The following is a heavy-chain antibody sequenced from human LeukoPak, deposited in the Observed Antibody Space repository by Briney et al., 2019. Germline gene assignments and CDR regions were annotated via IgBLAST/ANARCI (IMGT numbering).Heavy chain of an antibody. CDR2: INSDGSST. J-gene: IGHJ4*02. D-gene: IGHD2-2*01. CDR3: VRGGFTGTSCPYCDY. Sequence: PGGSLRLSCAASGFTLSTYWMHWVRQVPGKGLVWVSRINSDGSSTSYADSVKGRFTISRDNAKNTLYLQMNSLRAEDTAVYYCVRGGFTGTSCPYCDYWGQGTLVTVSS. CDR1: GFTLSTYW. V-gene: IGHV3-74*01.